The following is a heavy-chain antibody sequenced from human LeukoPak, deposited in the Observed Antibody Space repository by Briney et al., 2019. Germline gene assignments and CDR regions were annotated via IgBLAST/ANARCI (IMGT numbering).Heavy chain of an antibody. CDR3: ARDGSLPDY. Sequence: GGSLRLSCAASGFTFSSYSMSWVRQAPGKGLEWVSYISSSGTIYYANSVKGRFTISRDSAKKSLYLQMNSLRAEDTAVYYCARDGSLPDYWGQGTLVTVSS. CDR2: ISSSGTI. D-gene: IGHD2-15*01. CDR1: GFTFSSYS. J-gene: IGHJ4*02. V-gene: IGHV3-48*01.